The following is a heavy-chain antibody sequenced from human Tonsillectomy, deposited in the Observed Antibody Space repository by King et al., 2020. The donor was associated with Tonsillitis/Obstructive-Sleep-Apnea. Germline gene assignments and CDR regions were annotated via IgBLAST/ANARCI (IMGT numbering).Heavy chain of an antibody. V-gene: IGHV3-23*04. CDR3: ATLQGIRTWDAFDV. CDR2: ISGSGDST. D-gene: IGHD3-10*01. CDR1: GFTFSNFA. Sequence: VQLVESGGGLVQPAGSLRISCVASGFTFSNFAITWVRQAPGKGLEWVSGISGSGDSTYSADSVKGRFTISRDNSKSTLYLQMNSLRAEDTALYYCATLQGIRTWDAFDVWGQGTMVTVSS. J-gene: IGHJ3*01.